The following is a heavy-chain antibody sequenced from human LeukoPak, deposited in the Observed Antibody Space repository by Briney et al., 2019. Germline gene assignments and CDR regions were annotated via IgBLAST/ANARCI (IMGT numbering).Heavy chain of an antibody. V-gene: IGHV4-34*01. Sequence: SETLSLTCAVYGGSFSGYYWSWIRQPPGKGLEWIGEINHSGSTNYNPSLKSRVTISVDTSKNQFSLKLSSVTAADTAVYYCARGPPPDIVVVPDFDYWGQGTLATVSS. CDR2: INHSGST. J-gene: IGHJ4*02. CDR1: GGSFSGYY. CDR3: ARGPPPDIVVVPDFDY. D-gene: IGHD2-2*01.